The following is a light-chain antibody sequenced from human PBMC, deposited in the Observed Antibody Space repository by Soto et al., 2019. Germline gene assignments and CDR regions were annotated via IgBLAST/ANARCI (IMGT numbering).Light chain of an antibody. Sequence: EIVVTQSQATLSVSTGESATLSCRASQSVGNNFAWYQQKPGQAPRLLIFATSTRATVLPARFIGSGSGTGFTLTICRLQSEDFSVYYCQQYGDCPLTFGGGAK. CDR3: QQYGDCPLT. J-gene: IGKJ4*01. CDR2: ATS. V-gene: IGKV3-15*01. CDR1: QSVGNN.